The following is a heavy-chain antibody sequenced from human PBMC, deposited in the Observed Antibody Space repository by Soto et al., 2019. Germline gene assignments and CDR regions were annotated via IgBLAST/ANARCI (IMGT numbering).Heavy chain of an antibody. J-gene: IGHJ4*02. CDR3: ARSIVVVTALDY. CDR2: INAGNGNT. D-gene: IGHD2-21*02. CDR1: GYTFTSYA. Sequence: ASVKVSCKASGYTFTSYAMHWVRQAPGQRLEWMGWINAGNGNTKYSQKFQGRVTITRDTSVSTAYMELSSLRSEDTAVYYCARSIVVVTALDYWRQGTLVTVSS. V-gene: IGHV1-3*01.